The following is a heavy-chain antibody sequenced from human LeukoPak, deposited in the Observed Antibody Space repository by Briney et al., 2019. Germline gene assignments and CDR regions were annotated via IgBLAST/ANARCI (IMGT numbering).Heavy chain of an antibody. CDR1: GGSISGYN. Sequence: SETLSLTCTVSGGSISGYNWSWIRQPPGKGLDWIGYIDYSGSTNYNPSLKSRVTISVDTSKNQFSLNLSSVTAADTAVYYCARNGRSSSYWGAYDIWGQGTMVTVSS. V-gene: IGHV4-59*01. D-gene: IGHD2-15*01. J-gene: IGHJ3*02. CDR2: IDYSGST. CDR3: ARNGRSSSYWGAYDI.